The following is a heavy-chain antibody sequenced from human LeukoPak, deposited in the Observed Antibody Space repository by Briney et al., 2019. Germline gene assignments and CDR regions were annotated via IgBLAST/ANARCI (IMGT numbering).Heavy chain of an antibody. J-gene: IGHJ6*02. Sequence: ASVKVSCKASGYTFTSYDINWVRQATGQGLEWMGWMNPNSGNTNYAQKLQGRVTMTTDTSTSTAYMELRSLRSDDTAVYYCAREKTDFWSGYYYYGMDVWGQGTTVTVSS. CDR2: MNPNSGNT. CDR3: AREKTDFWSGYYYYGMDV. CDR1: GYTFTSYD. D-gene: IGHD3-3*01. V-gene: IGHV1-18*01.